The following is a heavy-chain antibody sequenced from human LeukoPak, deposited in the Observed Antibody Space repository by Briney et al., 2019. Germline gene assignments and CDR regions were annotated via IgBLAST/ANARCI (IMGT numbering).Heavy chain of an antibody. Sequence: GGSLRFSCTASGFTFSSYGMSWVRQAPGKGPEWVATISGGGGRRYYVDSVRGRFTISRDNAKNSLFLQMNGLRAEDPAVYYCARRGGSSSRRSPIDYWGQGTLVTVSS. D-gene: IGHD6-6*01. J-gene: IGHJ4*02. CDR3: ARRGGSSSRRSPIDY. CDR2: ISGGGGRR. CDR1: GFTFSSYG. V-gene: IGHV3-7*01.